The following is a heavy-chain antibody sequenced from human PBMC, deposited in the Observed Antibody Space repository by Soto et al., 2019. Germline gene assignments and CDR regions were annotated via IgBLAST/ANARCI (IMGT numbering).Heavy chain of an antibody. V-gene: IGHV3-23*01. J-gene: IGHJ5*02. CDR1: ECADGSYP. CDR3: AKAQTPYYDILTGYYLAFFAP. D-gene: IGHD3-9*01. CDR2: ISGSGGST. Sequence: PGGSLRLSGAASECADGSYPRSRDRQAPGKGLEWVSAISGSGGSTYYADSVKGRFTISRDNSKNTLYLQMNSLRAEDTAVYYCAKAQTPYYDILTGYYLAFFAPWGQGTLVTVSS.